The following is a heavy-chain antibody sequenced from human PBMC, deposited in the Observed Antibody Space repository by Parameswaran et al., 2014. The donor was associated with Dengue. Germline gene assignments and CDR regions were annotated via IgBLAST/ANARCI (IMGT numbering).Heavy chain of an antibody. V-gene: IGHV3-53*01. CDR2: IYSGGST. D-gene: IGHD4-23*01. CDR3: ARIYGGNSFDY. J-gene: IGHJ4*02. Sequence: WIRQPPGKGLEWVSVIYSGGSTYYADSVKGRFTISRDNSKNTLYLQMNSLRAEDTAVYYCARIYGGNSFDYWGQGTLVTVSS.